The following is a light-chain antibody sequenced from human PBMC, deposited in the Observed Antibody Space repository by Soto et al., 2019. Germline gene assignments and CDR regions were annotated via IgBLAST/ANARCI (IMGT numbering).Light chain of an antibody. Sequence: QSVLTQPPSASGSPGQSVTISCTGTSSDVGGYNYVSWYQQHPGKAPKLMIYEVSKRPSGAPDRFSGSKSGNTASLTVSGLQVEDEADYYCSSFEASNNLLFGGGTKLTVL. CDR2: EVS. V-gene: IGLV2-8*01. J-gene: IGLJ2*01. CDR3: SSFEASNNLL. CDR1: SSDVGGYNY.